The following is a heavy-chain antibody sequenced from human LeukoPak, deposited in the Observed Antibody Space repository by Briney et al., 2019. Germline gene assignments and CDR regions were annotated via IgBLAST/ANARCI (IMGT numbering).Heavy chain of an antibody. Sequence: GGSLRLSCAASGFTVSSYYMSWVRQAPGKGLEWVAVISYDGSNKYYADSVKGRFTISRDNSKNTLYLQMNSLRAEDTAVYYCAKPTVGWYFDLWGRGTLVTVSS. CDR2: ISYDGSNK. V-gene: IGHV3-30*18. CDR1: GFTVSSYY. D-gene: IGHD4-11*01. CDR3: AKPTVGWYFDL. J-gene: IGHJ2*01.